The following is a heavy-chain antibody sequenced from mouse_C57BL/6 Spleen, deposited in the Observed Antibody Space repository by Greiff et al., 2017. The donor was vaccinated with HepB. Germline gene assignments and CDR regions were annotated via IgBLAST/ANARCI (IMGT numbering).Heavy chain of an antibody. V-gene: IGHV1-61*01. CDR2: IYPSDSET. D-gene: IGHD1-1*01. J-gene: IGHJ2*01. CDR1: GYTFTSYW. Sequence: QVQLQQPGAELVRPGSSVKLSCKASGYTFTSYWMDWVNQRPGQGLEWIGNIYPSDSETHYNQKFKDKATLTVDKSSSTAYMQLSSLTSEDSAVYYCARGTTVVDYWGQGTTLTVSS. CDR3: ARGTTVVDY.